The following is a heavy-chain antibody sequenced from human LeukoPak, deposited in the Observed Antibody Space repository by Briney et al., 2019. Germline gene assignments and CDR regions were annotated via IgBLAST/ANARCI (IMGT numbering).Heavy chain of an antibody. Sequence: PSETLSLTCTVSGDSISGSHWSWIRQPPGKGLEWIGYIYYSGSTYYNPSLKSRVTMSVDTSKNQFSLKLSSVTAVDTAVYYCARNKGSSWIDYWGQGTLVTVSS. J-gene: IGHJ4*02. CDR1: GDSISGSH. V-gene: IGHV4-59*12. CDR3: ARNKGSSWIDY. CDR2: IYYSGST. D-gene: IGHD6-13*01.